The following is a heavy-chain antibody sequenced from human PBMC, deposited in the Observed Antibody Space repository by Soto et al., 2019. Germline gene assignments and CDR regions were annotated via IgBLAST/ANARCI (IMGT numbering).Heavy chain of an antibody. J-gene: IGHJ6*02. CDR1: GGTVSIYA. V-gene: IGHV1-69*13. Sequence: SVKVSCKASGGTVSIYAIRWVRQAPGQELEWMGGIIPIFGTANYAQKFQGRVTITADESTSTAYMELSSLRSEDTAVYYCARYGSGSDYYYYGMDVWGQGTTVTLSS. CDR3: ARYGSGSDYYYYGMDV. D-gene: IGHD3-10*01. CDR2: IIPIFGTA.